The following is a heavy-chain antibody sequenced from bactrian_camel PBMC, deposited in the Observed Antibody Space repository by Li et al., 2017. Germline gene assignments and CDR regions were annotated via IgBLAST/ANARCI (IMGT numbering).Heavy chain of an antibody. CDR2: IDSDGRT. CDR3: AAAPVAADCYSVAWSPDSSFGY. V-gene: IGHV3S53*01. D-gene: IGHD1*01. Sequence: QLVESGGGSVQAGGSLRLSCEYSGTTGSGHCMGRFRQAPGKEREGVAAIDSDGRTSYGDSVKGRFTISRDNAKNTLSLDMNSLKPEDTAMYYCAAAPVAADCYSVAWSPDSSFGYWGQGTQVTVS. J-gene: IGHJ6*01. CDR1: GTTGSGHC.